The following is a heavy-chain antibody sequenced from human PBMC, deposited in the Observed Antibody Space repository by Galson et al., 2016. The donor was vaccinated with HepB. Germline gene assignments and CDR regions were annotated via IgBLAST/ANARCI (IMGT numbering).Heavy chain of an antibody. D-gene: IGHD4-17*01. J-gene: IGHJ4*02. CDR1: GFSLSASGVG. V-gene: IGHV2-5*02. CDR3: AHRRDYGDYNF. CDR2: IYLDGDK. Sequence: PALVKPTQTLTLTCTFSGFSLSASGVGVGWIRQPPGKALEWLALIYLDGDKRYSPSLKTRVTITADTSKNQVVLTMTSMDPVDTATYFCAHRRDYGDYNFWGQGTLVTVSS.